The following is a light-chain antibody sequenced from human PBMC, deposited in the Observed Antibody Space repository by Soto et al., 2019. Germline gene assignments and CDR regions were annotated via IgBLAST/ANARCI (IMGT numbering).Light chain of an antibody. CDR3: QQYSIWRT. Sequence: EIEMTQSPATLSLAPGERVTLSCRASESFSTNLAFYQHKPSHARRLLIYGASTRATGIPARFSGSGSGTEFTLTISSLQSEDFAVYYCQQYSIWRTFGQGTKVDIK. CDR2: GAS. J-gene: IGKJ1*01. CDR1: ESFSTN. V-gene: IGKV3-15*01.